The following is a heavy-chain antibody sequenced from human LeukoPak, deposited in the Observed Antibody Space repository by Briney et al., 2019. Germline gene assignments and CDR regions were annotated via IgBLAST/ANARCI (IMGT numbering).Heavy chain of an antibody. Sequence: GGSLRLSCAASGFTFSSYAMHWVRQAPGKGLEWVAVISYDGSNKYYADSVKGRFTISRDNAKDSLYLQMNSLRAEDTAVYYCTRGGSAFDIWGQGTMVTVSS. CDR2: ISYDGSNK. CDR1: GFTFSSYA. CDR3: TRGGSAFDI. V-gene: IGHV3-30-3*01. D-gene: IGHD3-16*01. J-gene: IGHJ3*02.